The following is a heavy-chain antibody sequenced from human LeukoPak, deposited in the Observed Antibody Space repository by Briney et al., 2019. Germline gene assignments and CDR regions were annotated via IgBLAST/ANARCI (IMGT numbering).Heavy chain of an antibody. D-gene: IGHD1-26*01. CDR1: GGSISSGSYY. J-gene: IGHJ3*02. CDR2: IYTSGST. CDR3: AREKWELRQSAFDI. V-gene: IGHV4-61*02. Sequence: SETLSLTYTVSGGSISSGSYYWSWIRQPAGKGLEWIGRIYTSGSTNYNPSLKSRVTISVDTSKNQFSLKLSSVPAADPALYYCAREKWELRQSAFDIWGQGTMVTVSS.